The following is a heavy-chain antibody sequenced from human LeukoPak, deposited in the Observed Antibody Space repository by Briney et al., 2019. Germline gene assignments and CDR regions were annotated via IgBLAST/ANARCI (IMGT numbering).Heavy chain of an antibody. CDR2: IKSKTDGGTT. J-gene: IGHJ4*02. D-gene: IGHD3-22*01. V-gene: IGHV3-15*01. Sequence: PGGSLRLSCAASGFTFSNAWMSWVRQAPGKGLELVGRIKSKTDGGTTDYAAPVKGRFTISRDDSKDTLYLQMNSLKTEDTAVYYCTTDYYDSSGYYWGDYWGQGTLVTVSS. CDR1: GFTFSNAW. CDR3: TTDYYDSSGYYWGDY.